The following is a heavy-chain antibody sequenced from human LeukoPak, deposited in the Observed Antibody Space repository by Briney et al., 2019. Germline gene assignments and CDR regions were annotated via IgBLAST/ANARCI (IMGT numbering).Heavy chain of an antibody. CDR2: INPNSGGT. Sequence: GASVKVSCKASGYTFTGYYMHWVRQAPGQGLEWMGWINPNSGGTNYAQKFRGRVTMTRDTSISTAYMELSRLRSDDTAVYYCARDGSDSGYDYLSDYWGQGTLVTVSS. CDR1: GYTFTGYY. D-gene: IGHD5-12*01. V-gene: IGHV1-2*02. J-gene: IGHJ4*02. CDR3: ARDGSDSGYDYLSDY.